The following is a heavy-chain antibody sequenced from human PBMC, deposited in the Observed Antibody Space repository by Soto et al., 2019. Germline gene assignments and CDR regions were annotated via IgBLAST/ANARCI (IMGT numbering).Heavy chain of an antibody. V-gene: IGHV1-46*01. J-gene: IGHJ4*01. CDR2: INPSGGSA. CDR3: ARDLPPLDY. CDR1: GYTFTSYY. Sequence: ASVKVSCKASGYTFTSYYMHWVRQAPGQGLEWMGRINPSGGSANYAQKFQGRVTMTTDASTSTAYMELSSLRSEDTAVYYCARDLPPLDYWGQGTLVTVSS.